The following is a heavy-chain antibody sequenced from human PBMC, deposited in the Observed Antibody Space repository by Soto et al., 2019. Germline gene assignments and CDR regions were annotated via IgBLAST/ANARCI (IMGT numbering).Heavy chain of an antibody. CDR1: GGSFSGYY. J-gene: IGHJ4*02. Sequence: TSQTLSLTCAVYGGSFSGYYWSWIRQPPGKGLEWIGTIDHSGSTYYNPSLKSRITISVDTSKNQISLKLSSVTAADTAVYYCARHIHNQGFEHYFDSWGQGTLVTVSS. CDR3: ARHIHNQGFEHYFDS. V-gene: IGHV4-34*01. CDR2: IDHSGST. D-gene: IGHD1-1*01.